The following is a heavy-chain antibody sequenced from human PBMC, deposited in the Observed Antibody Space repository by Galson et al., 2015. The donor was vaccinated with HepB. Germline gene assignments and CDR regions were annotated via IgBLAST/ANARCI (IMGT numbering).Heavy chain of an antibody. Sequence: CAISGDSVSSNSAAWNWIRQSPSRGLEWLGRKYYRSKWYNNYAVSVKSRITINPDTTKNQFSLQLNSVTPEDTAVYYCTRGDLEMTYWGQGTLVTVSS. D-gene: IGHD1-1*01. J-gene: IGHJ4*02. V-gene: IGHV6-1*01. CDR2: KYYRSKWYN. CDR3: TRGDLEMTY. CDR1: GDSVSSNSAA.